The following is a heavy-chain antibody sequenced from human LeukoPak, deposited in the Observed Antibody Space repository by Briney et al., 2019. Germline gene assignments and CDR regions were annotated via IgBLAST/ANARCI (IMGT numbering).Heavy chain of an antibody. CDR2: ISSSSSYI. Sequence: GGSLRLSCAASGFTFSSYSMTWVRQAPGKGLEWVSSISSSSSYIYYADSVKGRFTISRDNAKNSLYLQMNSLRVEDTAVYYCARDVGGSLDYWGQGTLVTVSS. CDR3: ARDVGGSLDY. V-gene: IGHV3-21*01. J-gene: IGHJ4*02. D-gene: IGHD2-15*01. CDR1: GFTFSSYS.